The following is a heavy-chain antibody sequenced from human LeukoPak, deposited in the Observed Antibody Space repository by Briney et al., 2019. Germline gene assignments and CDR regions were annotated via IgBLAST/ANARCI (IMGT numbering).Heavy chain of an antibody. V-gene: IGHV3-53*01. CDR1: GLTVSSNY. Sequence: PGGSLRLSCAASGLTVSSNYMTWVRQAPGKGLEWVSVIYSGGSQNYADSVKGRFSISRDNSKNTVYLQMNGLRSEDTAVYYCARGPTISETGYFDFWGQGTLVTVSS. CDR2: IYSGGSQ. J-gene: IGHJ4*03. D-gene: IGHD1-1*01. CDR3: ARGPTISETGYFDF.